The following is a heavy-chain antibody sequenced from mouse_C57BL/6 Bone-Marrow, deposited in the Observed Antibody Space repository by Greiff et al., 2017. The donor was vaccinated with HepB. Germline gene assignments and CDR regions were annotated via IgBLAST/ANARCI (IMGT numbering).Heavy chain of an antibody. CDR3: ARGGGLRPWFAY. V-gene: IGHV3-6*01. D-gene: IGHD2-4*01. Sequence: EVHLVESGPGLVKPSQSLSLTCSVTGYSITSGYYWNWIRQFPGNKLEWMGYISYDGSNNYNPSLKNLISITRDTSKNQFFLKLNSVTTEDTATYYCARGGGLRPWFAYWGQGTLVTVSA. J-gene: IGHJ3*01. CDR2: ISYDGSN. CDR1: GYSITSGYY.